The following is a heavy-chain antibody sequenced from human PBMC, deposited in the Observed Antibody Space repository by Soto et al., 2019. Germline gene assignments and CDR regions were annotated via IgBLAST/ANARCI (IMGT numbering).Heavy chain of an antibody. CDR3: VGGSGWSQTD. J-gene: IGHJ4*02. CDR1: GFTFSTYW. Sequence: EVQLVESGGGLVGRGGSLRLSCAASGFTFSTYWMSWVRQAPGKGLEWVAIIKQDGSETYYVDSVKGRFTISRDNGKNSLYLQMNSLSVEDTALYYCVGGSGWSQTDWGQGTQVTVSS. V-gene: IGHV3-7*04. D-gene: IGHD6-19*01. CDR2: IKQDGSET.